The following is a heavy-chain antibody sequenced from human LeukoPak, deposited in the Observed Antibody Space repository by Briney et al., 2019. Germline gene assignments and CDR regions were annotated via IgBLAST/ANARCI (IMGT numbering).Heavy chain of an antibody. Sequence: GGSLRLSCAASRFTFSTYWMTWVRQAPGKGLEWVANIKQDGTDKYYVESVKGRFTISRDNAKNSLYLQMSSLRAEDTAIYYCARNMDTISYPLDYWGRGTLVTVSS. CDR1: RFTFSTYW. J-gene: IGHJ4*02. D-gene: IGHD5-18*01. V-gene: IGHV3-7*01. CDR3: ARNMDTISYPLDY. CDR2: IKQDGTDK.